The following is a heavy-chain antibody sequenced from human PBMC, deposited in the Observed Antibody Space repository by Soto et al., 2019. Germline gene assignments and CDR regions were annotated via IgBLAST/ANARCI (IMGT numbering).Heavy chain of an antibody. Sequence: QVQLQESGPGLVKPSGTLSLTCGVSGDSFSSSNWWTWIRQPPGKGLEWIGDILHTGHTDYSPSLRSRITFSSATSKQQSSLILTSVTATDTAVYYCARSPRRVEGKWYFAYWGPGALVTVSS. D-gene: IGHD2-15*01. J-gene: IGHJ4*02. CDR3: ARSPRRVEGKWYFAY. V-gene: IGHV4-4*02. CDR1: GDSFSSSNW. CDR2: ILHTGHT.